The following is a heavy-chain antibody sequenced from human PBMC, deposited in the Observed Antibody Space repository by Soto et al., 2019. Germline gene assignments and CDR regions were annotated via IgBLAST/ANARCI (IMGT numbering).Heavy chain of an antibody. V-gene: IGHV1-8*01. D-gene: IGHD7-27*01. J-gene: IGHJ6*03. CDR3: ARGPAWDYYYYMDV. CDR1: GYTFTSYD. Sequence: GASVKVSCKASGYTFTSYDINWVRQAPGQGLEWMGWMNPNSGNTGYAQKLQGRVTMTRNTSISTAYMELSSLRSEDTAVYYCARGPAWDYYYYMDVWGKGTTVTVSS. CDR2: MNPNSGNT.